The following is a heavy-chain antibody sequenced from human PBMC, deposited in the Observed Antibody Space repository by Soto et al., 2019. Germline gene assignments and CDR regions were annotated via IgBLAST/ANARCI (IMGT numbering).Heavy chain of an antibody. CDR3: ARGNRIGWNYLDY. CDR1: GLSISSHD. J-gene: IGHJ4*02. D-gene: IGHD6-19*01. V-gene: IGHV3-23*01. Sequence: EVHLLESGGGLVQPGGSLRLSCAASGLSISSHDMNWVRQAPGKGLEWVSAIRGSGGGTYYADSVRGRFTISSDNSRNTLYLQMNRLRDEDTAVYYCARGNRIGWNYLDYSAQGTLVTVSS. CDR2: IRGSGGGT.